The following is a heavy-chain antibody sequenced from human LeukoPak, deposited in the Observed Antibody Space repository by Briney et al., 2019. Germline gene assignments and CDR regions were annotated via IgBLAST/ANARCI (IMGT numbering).Heavy chain of an antibody. V-gene: IGHV1-18*01. D-gene: IGHD3-10*02. CDR3: ARRYYYVQGHAFDI. J-gene: IGHJ3*02. Sequence: AASVKVSCKASGYTFTSYGISWVRQAPAQGLEWMGWISTYNGNTNYAQKFQGRVTMTTETSTSTAYMELRSLRSDDTAVYYCARRYYYVQGHAFDIWGQGTMVTVSS. CDR2: ISTYNGNT. CDR1: GYTFTSYG.